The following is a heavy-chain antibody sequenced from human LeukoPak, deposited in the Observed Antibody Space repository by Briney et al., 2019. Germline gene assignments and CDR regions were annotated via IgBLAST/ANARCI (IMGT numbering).Heavy chain of an antibody. Sequence: SVKVSCKASGGTFTSYAISWVRQAPGQGLEWMGGIIPIFGTANYAQKFQGRVTITADESTSTAYMELSSLRSEDTAVYYCATLRPKLRYFDWSMGYYGMDVWGKGTTVTVSS. CDR1: GGTFTSYA. CDR2: IIPIFGTA. V-gene: IGHV1-69*01. CDR3: ATLRPKLRYFDWSMGYYGMDV. J-gene: IGHJ6*04. D-gene: IGHD3-9*01.